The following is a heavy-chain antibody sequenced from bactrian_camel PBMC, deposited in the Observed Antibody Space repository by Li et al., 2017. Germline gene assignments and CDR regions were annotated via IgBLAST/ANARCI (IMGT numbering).Heavy chain of an antibody. Sequence: VQLVESGGGLVQPGKSLRLSCVASGFTFSNYAMNWVRQAPGKGLEWVSRDVVGEGRNYSLSVKGRFTVARDDSKNTLYLQMNSLTTEDTAVYYCATPGLDRYRSSDDNCYTPGFRYWGQGTQVTV. V-gene: IGHV3S44*01. CDR1: GFTFSNYA. CDR3: ATPGLDRYRSSDDNCYTPGFRY. D-gene: IGHD6*01. CDR2: DVVGEGR. J-gene: IGHJ6*01.